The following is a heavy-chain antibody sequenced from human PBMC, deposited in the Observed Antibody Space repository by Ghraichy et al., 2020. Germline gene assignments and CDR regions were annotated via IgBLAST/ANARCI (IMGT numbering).Heavy chain of an antibody. D-gene: IGHD6-19*01. J-gene: IGHJ4*02. Sequence: SCTASGLTFSNFWMTWVRQAPGKGLEWVANIKQDGSDKYYVDSVKGRFTISRDKAKNSLFLQMNSLRVDDTAIYYCAAGSGWRPQFWGQGTLVSVSS. CDR3: AAGSGWRPQF. CDR2: IKQDGSDK. CDR1: GLTFSNFW. V-gene: IGHV3-7*01.